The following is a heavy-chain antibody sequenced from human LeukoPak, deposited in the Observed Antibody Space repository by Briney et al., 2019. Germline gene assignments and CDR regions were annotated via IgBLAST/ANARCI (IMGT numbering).Heavy chain of an antibody. CDR3: ARGTDYYDSSGYWADYYYGMDV. Sequence: SETLSLTCAVYGESFSGYYWSWIRQPPGKGLEWIGEINHSGSTNYNPSLKSRVTISVDTSKNQFSLKLSSVTAADTAVYYCARGTDYYDSSGYWADYYYGMDVWGQGTTVTVSS. CDR2: INHSGST. J-gene: IGHJ6*02. V-gene: IGHV4-34*01. CDR1: GESFSGYY. D-gene: IGHD3-22*01.